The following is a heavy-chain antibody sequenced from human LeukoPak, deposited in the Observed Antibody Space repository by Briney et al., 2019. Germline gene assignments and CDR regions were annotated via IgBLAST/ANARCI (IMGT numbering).Heavy chain of an antibody. CDR2: VNPSGGST. Sequence: ASVKVSCKASGYTFTGHYIHWVRQAPGQGLDWTGIVNPSGGSTSYAQKFQGRVTMTRDTSTSTVYMELSSLRSEDTAVYYCARDSADYGDYDYWGQGTLVTVSS. CDR1: GYTFTGHY. D-gene: IGHD4-17*01. CDR3: ARDSADYGDYDY. J-gene: IGHJ4*02. V-gene: IGHV1-46*01.